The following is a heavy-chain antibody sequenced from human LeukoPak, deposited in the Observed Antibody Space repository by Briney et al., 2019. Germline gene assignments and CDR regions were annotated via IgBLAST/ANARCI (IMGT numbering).Heavy chain of an antibody. J-gene: IGHJ4*02. Sequence: ASVKASSKASGYTFTSYDINWVRQATGQGLEWMGWMNPNSGNTGYAQKFQGRVTMTRNTSISTAYMELSSLRSEDTAVYYCARVHSGYDFYYFDYWGQGTLVTVSS. D-gene: IGHD5-12*01. CDR2: MNPNSGNT. CDR1: GYTFTSYD. V-gene: IGHV1-8*01. CDR3: ARVHSGYDFYYFDY.